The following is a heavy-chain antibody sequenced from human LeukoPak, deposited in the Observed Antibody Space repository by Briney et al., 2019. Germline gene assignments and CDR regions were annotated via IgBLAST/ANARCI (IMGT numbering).Heavy chain of an antibody. CDR2: IKSDGSST. D-gene: IGHD3-22*01. Sequence: GGSLRLSRAASGFTFRSYWMHWVRLPPGKGLVWVSRIKSDGSSTSYADFVKGRFTISRDNAKNTLYLQMNSLRAEDTAVYYCARLTYYYDSSGYYYHTYYYYYMDVWGKGTTVTVSS. CDR1: GFTFRSYW. V-gene: IGHV3-74*01. J-gene: IGHJ6*03. CDR3: ARLTYYYDSSGYYYHTYYYYYMDV.